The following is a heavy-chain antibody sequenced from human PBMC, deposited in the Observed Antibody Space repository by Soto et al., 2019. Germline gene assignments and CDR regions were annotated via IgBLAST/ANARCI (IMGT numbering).Heavy chain of an antibody. CDR2: INGNADNS. CDR1: GFSFVSYW. D-gene: IGHD6-19*01. J-gene: IGHJ4*02. V-gene: IGHV3-74*01. Sequence: EVQLAESGGGLVLTGGSLRLSCAASGFSFVSYWMYWVRQVPGAGLAWVSRINGNADNSYYADSVKGRFTISRVNAMNGLYLQMDSLRADETGVYYCVRDLRRAVAGSAFDHWRQGTLVTVAS. CDR3: VRDLRRAVAGSAFDH.